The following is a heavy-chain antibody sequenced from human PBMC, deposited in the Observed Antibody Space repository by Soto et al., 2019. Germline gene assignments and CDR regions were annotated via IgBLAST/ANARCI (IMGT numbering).Heavy chain of an antibody. CDR3: ARCSSAWFADS. Sequence: QVQLVQSGPEVKRPGSSVKVSCKSSGDTFSTDAISWVRQAPGEGLEWMGGIIPITETPNYLQRFQGRVTITADESTSTPYMELTSLRSEDTAMYFCARCSSAWFADSWGQGTLVTVSS. J-gene: IGHJ5*02. D-gene: IGHD6-19*01. CDR2: IIPITETP. CDR1: GDTFSTDA. V-gene: IGHV1-69*12.